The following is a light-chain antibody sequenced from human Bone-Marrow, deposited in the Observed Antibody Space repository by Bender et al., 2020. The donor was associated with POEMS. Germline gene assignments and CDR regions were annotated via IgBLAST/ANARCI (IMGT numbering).Light chain of an antibody. V-gene: IGLV3-21*04. CDR1: KIGSKS. J-gene: IGLJ3*02. CDR3: QVWDATSDQM. CDR2: YHN. Sequence: SYVLTQPPSVSVAPGETARITCGGSKIGSKSVHWYQQRPGQAPVLVIYYHNERPSGIPQRFSGSISGDTATLTISRVEAGDEADYYCQVWDATSDQMFGGGTKLTVL.